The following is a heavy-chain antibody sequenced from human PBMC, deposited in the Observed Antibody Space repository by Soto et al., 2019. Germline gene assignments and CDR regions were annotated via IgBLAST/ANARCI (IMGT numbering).Heavy chain of an antibody. CDR1: GGSISSSNW. D-gene: IGHD2-2*01. CDR3: ARDKYQLPHNWFDP. Sequence: PSETLSLTCAVSGGSISSSNWWSWVRQPPGKGLEWIGEIYHSGSTNYNPSLKSRVTISVDKSKNQFSLKLSSVTAADTAVYYCARDKYQLPHNWFDPWGQGTLVTVSS. V-gene: IGHV4-4*02. CDR2: IYHSGST. J-gene: IGHJ5*02.